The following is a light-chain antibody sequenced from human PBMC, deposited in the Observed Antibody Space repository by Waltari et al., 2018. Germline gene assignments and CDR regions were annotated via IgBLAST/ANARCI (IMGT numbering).Light chain of an antibody. J-gene: IGKJ1*01. CDR2: GAS. CDR1: QSVGTS. V-gene: IGKV3-20*01. CDR3: QHYVRLPAT. Sequence: EVVLTQSPGTLSLSPGERATLACRDSQSVGTSLAWYKQKPGQAPRLLVYGASRRAPGIPDRFSGSGSGTDFSLTISRLEPEDFAVYYCQHYVRLPATFGQGTKVEI.